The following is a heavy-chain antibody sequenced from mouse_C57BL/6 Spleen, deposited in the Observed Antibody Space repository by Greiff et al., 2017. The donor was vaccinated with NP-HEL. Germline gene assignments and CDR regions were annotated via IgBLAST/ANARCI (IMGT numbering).Heavy chain of an antibody. CDR3: ARSYDYDERSSFAY. Sequence: QVQLQHPGAELVKPGASVKLSCKASGYTFTSYWMQWVKQRPGQGLEWIGEIDPSDSYTNYNQKFKGKATLTVDTSSSTAYMQLSSLTSEDSAVYYCARSYDYDERSSFAYWGQGTLVTVSA. CDR2: IDPSDSYT. D-gene: IGHD2-4*01. V-gene: IGHV1-50*01. CDR1: GYTFTSYW. J-gene: IGHJ3*01.